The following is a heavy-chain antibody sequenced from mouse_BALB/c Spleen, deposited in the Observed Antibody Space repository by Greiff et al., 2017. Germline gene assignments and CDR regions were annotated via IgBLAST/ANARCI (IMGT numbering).Heavy chain of an antibody. V-gene: IGHV1-5*01. CDR2: IYPGNSDT. CDR3: SSQTFDY. J-gene: IGHJ2*01. Sequence: VQLQQSGAELVRPGTSVKVSCKASGYTFTSYWMHWVKQRPGQGLEWIGAIYPGNSDTSYNQKFKGKAKLTAVTSTSTAYMELSSLTNEDSAVYYCSSQTFDYWGQGTTLTVSS. CDR1: GYTFTSYW.